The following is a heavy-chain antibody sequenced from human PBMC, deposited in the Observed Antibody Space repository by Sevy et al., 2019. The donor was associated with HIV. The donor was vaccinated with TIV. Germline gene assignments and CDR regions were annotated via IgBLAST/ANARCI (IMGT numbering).Heavy chain of an antibody. CDR1: GFTFSDHG. CDR2: ISFDGSVK. CDR3: AREYSGGAYGMDV. Sequence: GGSLRLSCEASGFTFSDHGMNWVRQAPGKGLEWVALISFDGSVKYYADSVKGRFTISRDNSKNTLYLQTTGLRVEDTAVYYCAREYSGGAYGMDVWGQGPRVTV. D-gene: IGHD3-10*01. V-gene: IGHV3-30*03. J-gene: IGHJ6*02.